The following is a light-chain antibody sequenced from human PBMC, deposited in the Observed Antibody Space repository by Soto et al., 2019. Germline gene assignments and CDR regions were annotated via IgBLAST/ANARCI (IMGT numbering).Light chain of an antibody. J-gene: IGKJ3*01. CDR3: QQRSNRPQT. V-gene: IGKV3-11*01. CDR1: QSVSSY. Sequence: EIVLTQSPATLSLSPGERATLSCRASQSVSSYLAWYQQKPGQAPRLLIYDASNRATGIPAMFSGSGSGTDFTLTISSLEPEDFAVYYCQQRSNRPQTFGPGTKVDIK. CDR2: DAS.